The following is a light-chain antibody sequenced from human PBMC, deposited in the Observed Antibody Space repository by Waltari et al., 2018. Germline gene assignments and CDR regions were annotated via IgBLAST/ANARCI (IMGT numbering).Light chain of an antibody. J-gene: IGKJ1*01. CDR3: QNHERLPAT. Sequence: EIVLPQPPATLSLSPGERATLSCRASQNIGRYLVWYQQKPRQAPRLLIYEASRRDTGIPDRFSGSGSGTDFSLSISRLEPEDFAVYYCQNHERLPATFGQGTKVEIK. V-gene: IGKV3D-20*02. CDR1: QNIGRY. CDR2: EAS.